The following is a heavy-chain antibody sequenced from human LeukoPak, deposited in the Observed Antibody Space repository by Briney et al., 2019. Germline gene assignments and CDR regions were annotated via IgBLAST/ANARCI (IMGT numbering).Heavy chain of an antibody. CDR3: ARGVDSSGYPIDY. CDR2: IYYSGST. J-gene: IGHJ4*02. D-gene: IGHD3-22*01. CDR1: GVSISSSRYY. Sequence: PSETLSLTCTVSGVSISSSRYYWGWIRQPPGKGLEWIGYIYYSGSTNYNPSLKSRVTISVDTSKNQFSLKLSSVTAADTAVYYCARGVDSSGYPIDYWGQGTLVTVSS. V-gene: IGHV4-61*05.